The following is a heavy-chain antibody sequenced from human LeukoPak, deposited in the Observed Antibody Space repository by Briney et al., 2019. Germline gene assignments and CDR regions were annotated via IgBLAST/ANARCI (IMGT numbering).Heavy chain of an antibody. Sequence: SETLSLTCAVYGGSFSGYYWSWIRQPPGKGLELIGEFNHSGSTNYNPSLKSRVTISVDTSKNQFSLKLSSVTAADTAVYYCARGLGYSNYYYYYGMDVWGQGTTVTVSS. CDR2: FNHSGST. CDR3: ARGLGYSNYYYYYGMDV. J-gene: IGHJ6*02. V-gene: IGHV4-34*01. CDR1: GGSFSGYY. D-gene: IGHD4-11*01.